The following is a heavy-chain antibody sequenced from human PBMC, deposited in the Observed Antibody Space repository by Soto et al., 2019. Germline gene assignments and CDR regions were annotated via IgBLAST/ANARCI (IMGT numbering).Heavy chain of an antibody. J-gene: IGHJ6*02. Sequence: ASVQVSCKGCGYIFPGYHIHWVRQAPGRGLEWMGWINPNSGDTEYAQNFQGRVTMTRDTSFNLVYMEMSGLMSDDTAVYYCARFARVTRGSDEMDIWGQGTTVTVSS. D-gene: IGHD3-10*01. CDR2: INPNSGDT. V-gene: IGHV1-2*02. CDR3: ARFARVTRGSDEMDI. CDR1: GYIFPGYH.